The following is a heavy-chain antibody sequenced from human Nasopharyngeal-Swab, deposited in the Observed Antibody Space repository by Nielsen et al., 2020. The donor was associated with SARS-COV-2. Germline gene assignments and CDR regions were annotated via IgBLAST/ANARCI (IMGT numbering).Heavy chain of an antibody. J-gene: IGHJ4*02. CDR3: ARGGWEGIAAADTRVY. D-gene: IGHD6-13*01. CDR1: GFTFSSYS. V-gene: IGHV3-21*01. Sequence: GESLKISCAASGFTFSSYSMNWVRQAPGTGLEWVSSISSSSSYIYYADSVKGRFTISRDNAKNSLYLQMNSLRAEDTAVYYCARGGWEGIAAADTRVYWGQGTLVTVSS. CDR2: ISSSSSYI.